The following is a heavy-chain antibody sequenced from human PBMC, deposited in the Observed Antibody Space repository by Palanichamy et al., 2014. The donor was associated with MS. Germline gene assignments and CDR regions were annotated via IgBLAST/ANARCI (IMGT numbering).Heavy chain of an antibody. CDR1: GYSFSSYW. J-gene: IGHJ6*02. CDR2: IFPGDSDT. CDR3: ARSPMAPDYYYYNMDV. V-gene: IGHV5-51*01. Sequence: EVQLVQSGAEVKKPGESLKISCKGSGYSFSSYWTGWVRQKPGKGLEWMGIIFPGDSDTRYSPSFQGQVTISVDKSISTAYLEWSSLKASDTAMYYCARSPMAPDYYYYNMDVWGQGTTVTVPS. D-gene: IGHD3-10*01.